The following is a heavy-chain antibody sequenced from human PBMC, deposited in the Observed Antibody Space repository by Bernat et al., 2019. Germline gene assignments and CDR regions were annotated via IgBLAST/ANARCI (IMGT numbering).Heavy chain of an antibody. CDR1: GFTFSSYA. CDR2: ISYDGSNK. V-gene: IGHV3-30-3*01. D-gene: IGHD3-10*01. CDR3: AGELMVRGEDY. J-gene: IGHJ4*02. Sequence: QVQLVESGGGVVQPGRSLRLSCAASGFTFSSYAMHWVRQAPGKGLEWVAVISYDGSNKYYADSVKGRFTISRDNSKNTLYLQMNSLRAEETAVYYCAGELMVRGEDYWGQGTLVTVSS.